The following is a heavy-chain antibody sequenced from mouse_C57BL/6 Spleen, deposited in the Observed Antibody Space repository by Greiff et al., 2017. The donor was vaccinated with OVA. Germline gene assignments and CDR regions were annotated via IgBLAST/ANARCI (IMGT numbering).Heavy chain of an antibody. CDR3: TRVAKGHYFDY. CDR1: GYTFTSYW. J-gene: IGHJ2*01. Sequence: VQLQQSGTVLARPGASVKMSCKPSGYTFTSYWMHWVKQRPGQGLEWIGAIYPGNSDTSYNQKFKGKAKLTAVTSASTAYMELSSLTNEDSAVYYCTRVAKGHYFDYWGQGTTLTVSS. CDR2: IYPGNSDT. V-gene: IGHV1-5*01. D-gene: IGHD1-1*01.